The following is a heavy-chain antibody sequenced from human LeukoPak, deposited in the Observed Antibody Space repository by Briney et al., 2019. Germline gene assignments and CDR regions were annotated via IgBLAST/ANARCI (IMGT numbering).Heavy chain of an antibody. V-gene: IGHV1-46*01. CDR1: GYTFTKYF. CDR2: INPRGGST. D-gene: IGHD2-21*02. CDR3: ARRDCVGDCYSNWFDP. Sequence: ASVKVSCKASGYTFTKYFMHWVRQAPGLGLEWMGIINPRGGSTGYAQKFQGRITMTTDMSTRTVYMELSSLESEDTAVYYCARRDCVGDCYSNWFDPWGQGTLVTVSS. J-gene: IGHJ5*02.